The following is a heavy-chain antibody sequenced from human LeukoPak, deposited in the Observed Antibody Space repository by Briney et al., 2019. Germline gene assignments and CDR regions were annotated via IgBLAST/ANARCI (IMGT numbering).Heavy chain of an antibody. CDR3: ARALSNRLKYYDFWSGYYTPGDYYYYYMDV. D-gene: IGHD3-3*01. Sequence: SETLSLTCAVYGGSFSAYYWSWIRQPPGKGLEWIGEINHSGSTNYNPSLKSRVTISVDTSKNQFSLKLSSVTAADTAVYYCARALSNRLKYYDFWSGYYTPGDYYYYYMDVWGKGTTVTVSS. J-gene: IGHJ6*03. V-gene: IGHV4-34*01. CDR2: INHSGST. CDR1: GGSFSAYY.